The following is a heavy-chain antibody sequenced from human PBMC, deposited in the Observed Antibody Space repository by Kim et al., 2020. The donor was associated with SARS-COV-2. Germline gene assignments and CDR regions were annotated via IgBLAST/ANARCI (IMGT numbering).Heavy chain of an antibody. CDR3: VKAAGVLYCGGDCYPEVDFDY. CDR2: ISSSSSTI. J-gene: IGHJ4*02. D-gene: IGHD2-21*02. V-gene: IGHV3-48*02. Sequence: GGSLRLSCAASGFTFSSYSMNWVRQAPGKGLEWVSYISSSSSTIYYADSVKGRFTISRDNAKNSLYLQMNSLRDEDTAVYYCVKAAGVLYCGGDCYPEVDFDYWGQGTLVTVSS. CDR1: GFTFSSYS.